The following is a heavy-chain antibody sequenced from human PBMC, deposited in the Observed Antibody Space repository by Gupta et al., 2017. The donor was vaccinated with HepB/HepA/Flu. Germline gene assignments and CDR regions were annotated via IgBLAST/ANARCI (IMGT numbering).Heavy chain of an antibody. CDR3: ARDANYDSLSWFDP. CDR2: INQDGSKM. J-gene: IGHJ5*02. V-gene: IGHV3-7*01. CDR1: GLTSNNYW. Sequence: EVQLVESGGGLVQPGGSLRLSCAASGLTSNNYWMHWVRQAPGTGLEWVANINQDGSKMYYVGSVRGRFTISRDNANNSLFLQMNSLRAEDTAVYYCARDANYDSLSWFDPWGQGTLVTVSS. D-gene: IGHD3-9*01.